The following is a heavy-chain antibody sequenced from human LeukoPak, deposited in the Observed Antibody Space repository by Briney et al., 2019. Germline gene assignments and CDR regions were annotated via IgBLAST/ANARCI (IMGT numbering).Heavy chain of an antibody. J-gene: IGHJ4*02. D-gene: IGHD2-21*01. CDR2: IGSDDNT. V-gene: IGHV3-23*01. CDR3: AKDILRWSFDS. Sequence: GGSLRLSCAASGFTFSSYAMAWVRQAPGKGLEWVAGIGSDDNTHYAESVRGRFTISRDISKNTVSLQMSSLRAEDTAVYYCAKDILRWSFDSWGQGILVTVSS. CDR1: GFTFSSYA.